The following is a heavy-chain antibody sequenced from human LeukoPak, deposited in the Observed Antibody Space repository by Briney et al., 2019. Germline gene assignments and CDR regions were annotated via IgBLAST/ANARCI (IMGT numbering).Heavy chain of an antibody. V-gene: IGHV4-38-2*01. J-gene: IGHJ4*02. CDR1: GYSISSGFH. CDR3: ARSYYYDYRQIDY. Sequence: SETLSLTCAVSGYSISSGFHWGWIRQPPGKGLEWIGSIYHSGSTYYNPSLKSRVAISVDTSKNQFSLNLYSVTAADTAVFYCARSYYYDYRQIDYWGQGTLVTVSS. D-gene: IGHD3-22*01. CDR2: IYHSGST.